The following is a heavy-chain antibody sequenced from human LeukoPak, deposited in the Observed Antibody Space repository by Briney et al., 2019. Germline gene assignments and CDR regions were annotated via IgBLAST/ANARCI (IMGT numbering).Heavy chain of an antibody. Sequence: GGSLRLSCAASGFTLSIYAMNWVRQAPGKGLEWVSYITSGRGTTDSADSVKGRFTISRDSAKNSLYLQMSSLRVEDTAVYYCERESQPFYGMDVWGQGTTVTVSS. D-gene: IGHD2-2*01. V-gene: IGHV3-48*01. J-gene: IGHJ6*02. CDR2: ITSGRGTT. CDR1: GFTLSIYA. CDR3: ERESQPFYGMDV.